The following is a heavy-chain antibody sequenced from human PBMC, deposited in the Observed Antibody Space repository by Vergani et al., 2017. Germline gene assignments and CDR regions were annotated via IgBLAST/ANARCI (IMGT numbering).Heavy chain of an antibody. CDR3: AGIRWGVGPWEVPISPRDEHLDI. CDR1: GGSFINFV. D-gene: IGHD1-26*01. J-gene: IGHJ3*02. CDR2: VIPMFGTT. Sequence: QVQVVQSGAEVKKPGSSVKVSCKTSGGSFINFVITWVRQAPGQGLEWVGSVIPMFGTTNHAQKFQGRVSFTADKSSNTAYMDLSSLTSDDTAIYFCAGIRWGVGPWEVPISPRDEHLDIWGPGTVVSVS. V-gene: IGHV1-69*14.